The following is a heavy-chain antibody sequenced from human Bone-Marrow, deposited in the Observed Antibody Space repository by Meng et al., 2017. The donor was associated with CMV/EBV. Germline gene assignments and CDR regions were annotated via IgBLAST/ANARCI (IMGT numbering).Heavy chain of an antibody. D-gene: IGHD3-3*01. CDR3: ARTVSPYYDFWSGYYPYYYYGMDV. Sequence: ASVKVSCKASGYTFTSYDINWVRQATGQGLEWMGWMNPNSGNTGYAQKFQGRVTITRNTSISTAYMELSSLRSEDTAVYYCARTVSPYYDFWSGYYPYYYYGMDVWGQGTTVTVSS. CDR1: GYTFTSYD. CDR2: MNPNSGNT. J-gene: IGHJ6*02. V-gene: IGHV1-8*03.